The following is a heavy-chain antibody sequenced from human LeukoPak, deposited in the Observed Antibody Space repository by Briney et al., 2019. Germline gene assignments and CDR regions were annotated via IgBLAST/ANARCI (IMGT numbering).Heavy chain of an antibody. D-gene: IGHD6-6*01. J-gene: IGHJ4*02. V-gene: IGHV4-34*01. CDR1: GGSFSGYY. CDR2: INHSGST. Sequence: PSGTLSLTCAFYGGSFSGYYWSWIRQPPGKGLEWIGEINHSGSTNYNPSLKSRVTISVDTSKNQFSLKLSSVTAADTAVYYCARSDEQLVFSRWGQGTLVTVSS. CDR3: ARSDEQLVFSR.